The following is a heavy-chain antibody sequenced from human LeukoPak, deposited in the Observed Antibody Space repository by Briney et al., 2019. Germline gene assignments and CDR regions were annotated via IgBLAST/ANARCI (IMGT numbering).Heavy chain of an antibody. CDR2: INHSGGT. V-gene: IGHV4-34*01. CDR1: GGSFSGYS. D-gene: IGHD3-10*01. CDR3: ARGVDYYGV. J-gene: IGHJ4*02. Sequence: PSETLSLTCAVYGGSFSGYSWNWIRQPPVKGLEWIGEINHSGGTNYNPSLKSRVTISVDTSKKQFSLKLSSVTAADTAVYYCARGVDYYGVGGQGTLVTVSS.